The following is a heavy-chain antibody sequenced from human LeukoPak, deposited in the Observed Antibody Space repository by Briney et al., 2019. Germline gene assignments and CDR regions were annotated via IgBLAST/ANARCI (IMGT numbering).Heavy chain of an antibody. D-gene: IGHD3-3*01. V-gene: IGHV3-21*01. Sequence: PGGSLRLSCAASGFTLSSYSMNWVRQAPGKGLEWVSSISSSSSYIYYADSVKGRFTSSRDNAKNSLYLQMNSWRAEDTAVYYCARVRITIFGGGEGFDPWGQGTLVTVSS. J-gene: IGHJ5*02. CDR2: ISSSSSYI. CDR1: GFTLSSYS. CDR3: ARVRITIFGGGEGFDP.